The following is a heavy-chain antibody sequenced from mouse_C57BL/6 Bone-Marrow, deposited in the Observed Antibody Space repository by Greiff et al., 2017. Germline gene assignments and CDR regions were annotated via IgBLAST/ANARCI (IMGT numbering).Heavy chain of an antibody. J-gene: IGHJ4*01. CDR3: TRGAYDGYYVGGMDY. D-gene: IGHD2-3*01. CDR2: IDPETGGT. Sequence: QVQLQQSGAELVRPGASVTLSCKASGYTFTDYEMHWVKQTPVHGLEWIGAIDPETGGTAYNQKFKGKAILTADKSSSTAYMELRSLTSEDSAVYDCTRGAYDGYYVGGMDYWGQGTSVTVSS. CDR1: GYTFTDYE. V-gene: IGHV1-15*01.